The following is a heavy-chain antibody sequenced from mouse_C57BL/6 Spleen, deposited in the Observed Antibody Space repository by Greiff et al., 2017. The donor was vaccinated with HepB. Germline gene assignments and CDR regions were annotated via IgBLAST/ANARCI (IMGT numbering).Heavy chain of an antibody. CDR3: ARGGVFDY. Sequence: EVQLQQSGPELVKPGASVKISCKASGYSFTGYYMNWVKQSPEKSLEWIGEINPSTGGTTYNQKFKAKATLTVDKSSSTAYMQLKSLTSEDSAVYSCARGGVFDYWGQGTTLTVSS. CDR1: GYSFTGYY. J-gene: IGHJ2*01. V-gene: IGHV1-42*01. CDR2: INPSTGGT.